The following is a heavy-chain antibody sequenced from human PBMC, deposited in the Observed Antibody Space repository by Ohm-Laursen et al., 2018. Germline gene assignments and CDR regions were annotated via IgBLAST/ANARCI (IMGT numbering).Heavy chain of an antibody. CDR3: AREYCSGGNCYKGFDF. J-gene: IGHJ4*01. CDR2: INANSGDT. V-gene: IGHV1-2*02. Sequence: ASVKVSCKASGYTFTDYYMHWVRQAPGQGLEWMGWINANSGDTNSAQKFQGRVTMTRDTPISTIYMDLSSLRSDDTAVYYCAREYCSGGNCYKGFDFWGQGSLVTVSS. D-gene: IGHD2-15*01. CDR1: GYTFTDYY.